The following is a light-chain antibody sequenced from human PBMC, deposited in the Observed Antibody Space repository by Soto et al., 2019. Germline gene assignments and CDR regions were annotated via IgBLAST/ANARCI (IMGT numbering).Light chain of an antibody. Sequence: EIVLTQSPGTLSLSPGERATLSCRASQSVSSSYLAWYQQKPGQAPRLLIYGASSRATGIPDRLSGSGSGTYFTLTISRLEPEDFAVYYCQQYVSSTTFGQGTKVAIK. J-gene: IGKJ1*01. V-gene: IGKV3-20*01. CDR2: GAS. CDR3: QQYVSSTT. CDR1: QSVSSSY.